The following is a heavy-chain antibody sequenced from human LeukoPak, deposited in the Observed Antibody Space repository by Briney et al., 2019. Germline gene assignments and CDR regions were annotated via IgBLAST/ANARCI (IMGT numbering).Heavy chain of an antibody. J-gene: IGHJ4*02. D-gene: IGHD4-23*01. CDR3: ARDHGGGNLHRGLFDY. V-gene: IGHV1-18*01. CDR1: GYTFTSYG. CDR2: ISAYNGNT. Sequence: ASVKVSCKASGYTFTSYGISWVRQAPGQGLEWMGWISAYNGNTNYAQKLQGRVTMTTDTSTSTAYMELRSLRSDDTAVYYCARDHGGGNLHRGLFDYWGQGTLVTVSS.